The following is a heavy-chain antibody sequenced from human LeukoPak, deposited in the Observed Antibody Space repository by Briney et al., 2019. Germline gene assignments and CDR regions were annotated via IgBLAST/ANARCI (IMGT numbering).Heavy chain of an antibody. Sequence: SETLSLTCTVSGGSISSSSYYWSWIRQPPGKGLEWIGYIYYSGSTNYNPSLKSRVTISVDTSKNQFSLKLSSVAAADTAVYYCARAGYDFWSTGPFDYWGQGTLVTVSS. J-gene: IGHJ4*02. CDR3: ARAGYDFWSTGPFDY. V-gene: IGHV4-61*01. CDR1: GGSISSSSYY. CDR2: IYYSGST. D-gene: IGHD3-3*01.